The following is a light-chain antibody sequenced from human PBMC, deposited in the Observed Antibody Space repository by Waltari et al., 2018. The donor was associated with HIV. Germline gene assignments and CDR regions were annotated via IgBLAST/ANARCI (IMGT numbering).Light chain of an antibody. J-gene: IGKJ4*01. CDR2: ATS. V-gene: IGKV1-9*01. CDR3: QQVDGYPLT. Sequence: DIQLTQSPSFLSASLGDRVTITCRASQNIYSYLVWYQQKPGRAPQGLIYATSTLQSGVPSRFSGSGSGTEFALTITNLQPDDFATYYCQQVDGYPLTFGGGTKVEIK. CDR1: QNIYSY.